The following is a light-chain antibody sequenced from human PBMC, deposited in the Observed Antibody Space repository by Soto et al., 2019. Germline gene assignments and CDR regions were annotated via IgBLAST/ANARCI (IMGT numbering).Light chain of an antibody. CDR2: DVT. CDR1: SSDVGGYNY. J-gene: IGLJ3*02. Sequence: QSALTQPASVSGSPGQSITISCTGTSSDVGGYNYVSWYQQHPGKAPRLLIYDVTDRPSGVSDRFSGSKSGNTASLTISGLQDEDEDHYHCSSYSSYNTQWLFGGGTKVTVL. CDR3: SSYSSYNTQWL. V-gene: IGLV2-14*01.